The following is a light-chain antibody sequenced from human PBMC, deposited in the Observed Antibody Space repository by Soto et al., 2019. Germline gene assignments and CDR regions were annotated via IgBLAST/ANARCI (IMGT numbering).Light chain of an antibody. CDR2: GVN. J-gene: IGLJ1*01. Sequence: QSVLTQPASVSGSPGQPITISCTGTSSDVGVYNYVSWYQQHPGKAPKLMIYGVNNRPSGVSNRFSGSKSGNTASLTISGLQTEDDADYYCSSYTSISTYVFGTGTKVTVL. CDR1: SSDVGVYNY. CDR3: SSYTSISTYV. V-gene: IGLV2-14*03.